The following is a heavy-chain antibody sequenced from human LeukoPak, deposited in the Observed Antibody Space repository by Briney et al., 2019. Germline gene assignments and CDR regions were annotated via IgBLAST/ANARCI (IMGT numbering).Heavy chain of an antibody. CDR3: ARGGQSAIFGVVIKPNPLDY. D-gene: IGHD3-3*01. CDR1: GGTFSSYA. V-gene: IGHV1-69*05. Sequence: ASVEVSCKASGGTFSSYAISWVRQAPGQGLEWMGGIIPIFGTANYAQKFQGRVTITTDESTSTAYMELSSLRSEDTAVYYCARGGQSAIFGVVIKPNPLDYWGQGTLVTVSS. CDR2: IIPIFGTA. J-gene: IGHJ4*02.